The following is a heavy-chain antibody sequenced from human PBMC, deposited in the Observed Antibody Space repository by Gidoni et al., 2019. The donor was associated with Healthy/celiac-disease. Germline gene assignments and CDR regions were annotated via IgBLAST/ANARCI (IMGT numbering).Heavy chain of an antibody. V-gene: IGHV4-61*02. CDR2: IYTSGST. D-gene: IGHD2-21*02. J-gene: IGHJ4*02. CDR1: GGSISRGSYY. CDR3: ARVRYCGGDCYRDY. Sequence: QVQLQESGPGLVKPSQNLSLTCTVSGGSISRGSYYWSCIRQPAGKGLEWIWRIYTSGSTNYNPFLKSRVTISVDTSKNHFSLKLSSVTAADTAVYYCARVRYCGGDCYRDYWGQGTLVTVSS.